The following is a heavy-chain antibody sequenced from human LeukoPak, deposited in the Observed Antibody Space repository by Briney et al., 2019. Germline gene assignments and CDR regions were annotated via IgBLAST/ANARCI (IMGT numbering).Heavy chain of an antibody. Sequence: PGGSLRLSCAASGFTVSNNYMTWVRQAPGKGLEYVSAISSNGGSTYYANSVKGRFTISRDNSKNTLYLQMGSLRAEDMAVYYCARADYDILTGTAPFDYWGQGTLVTVSS. J-gene: IGHJ4*02. V-gene: IGHV3-64*01. CDR1: GFTVSNNY. CDR2: ISSNGGST. D-gene: IGHD3-9*01. CDR3: ARADYDILTGTAPFDY.